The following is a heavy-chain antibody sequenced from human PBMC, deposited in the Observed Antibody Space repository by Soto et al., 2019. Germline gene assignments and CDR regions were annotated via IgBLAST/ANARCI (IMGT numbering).Heavy chain of an antibody. J-gene: IGHJ4*02. V-gene: IGHV2-5*02. D-gene: IGHD2-21*02. CDR2: IYWDDDK. Sequence: QITLKESGPSLLKPSQTLTLTCTFSGFSLSASGVGVGWIXQXPGKALEWLALIYWDDDKRYSPSLKSRLTITKDTSKNQVVLTMTNMDPVDTATYFCAHRARGDSPFDYWGQGTLVTVSS. CDR1: GFSLSASGVG. CDR3: AHRARGDSPFDY.